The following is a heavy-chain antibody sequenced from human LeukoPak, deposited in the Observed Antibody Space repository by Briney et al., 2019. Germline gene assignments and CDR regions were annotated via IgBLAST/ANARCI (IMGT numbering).Heavy chain of an antibody. J-gene: IGHJ5*02. CDR3: ARDPSSGWFSSWFDP. CDR2: ISYSGDT. V-gene: IGHV4-38-2*02. Sequence: PSETLSLTCAGSDFSFNSGFYWGWIRQPPGKGLEWIGSISYSGDTYYSPSLKSRLTMSLDTSTNQFSLTLSSVTAADTAVYYCARDPSSGWFSSWFDPWGQGALVTVSS. CDR1: DFSFNSGFY. D-gene: IGHD3-22*01.